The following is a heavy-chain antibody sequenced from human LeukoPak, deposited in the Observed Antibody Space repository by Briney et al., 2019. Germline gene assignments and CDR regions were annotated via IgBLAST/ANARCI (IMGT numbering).Heavy chain of an antibody. CDR1: GGTFSSYA. D-gene: IGHD2-2*01. J-gene: IGHJ6*02. CDR3: ARDIAVPAAIGYYYGMDV. V-gene: IGHV1-69*04. CDR2: IIPILGIA. Sequence: VASVKVSCKASGGTFSSYAISWVRQAPGQGLEWMGRIIPILGIANYAQKFQGRVTITADKSTSTAYMELSSLRSEDAAVYYCARDIAVPAAIGYYYGMDVWGQGTTVTVSS.